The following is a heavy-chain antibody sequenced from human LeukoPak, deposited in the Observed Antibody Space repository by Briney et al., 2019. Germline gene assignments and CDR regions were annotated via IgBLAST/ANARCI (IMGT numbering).Heavy chain of an antibody. D-gene: IGHD6-13*01. CDR2: IYYSGST. J-gene: IGHJ5*02. Sequence: KASQTLSLTCTVSGGSISSGGYYWSWIRQHPGKGLEWIGYIYYSGSTYYNPSLKSRVTMSVDTSKNHFSLKLRSVTAADTAVYYCARTEDIAPAASNWLDPWGQGTLVTVSS. V-gene: IGHV4-31*03. CDR3: ARTEDIAPAASNWLDP. CDR1: GGSISSGGYY.